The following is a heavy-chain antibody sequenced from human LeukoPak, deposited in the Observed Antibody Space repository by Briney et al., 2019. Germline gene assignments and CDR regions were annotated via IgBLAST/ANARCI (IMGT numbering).Heavy chain of an antibody. J-gene: IGHJ4*02. V-gene: IGHV1-2*02. Sequence: ASVKVSCKASGYTFTDYYMHWVRQAPGQGFEWMGWINPNDGDTNYAQKFQGRVTMTRDTSISTAHMEVSRLRSDDTAVYYCARANFLYCSSSTCLFGYWGQGTLVTVSS. CDR2: INPNDGDT. CDR1: GYTFTDYY. D-gene: IGHD2-2*01. CDR3: ARANFLYCSSSTCLFGY.